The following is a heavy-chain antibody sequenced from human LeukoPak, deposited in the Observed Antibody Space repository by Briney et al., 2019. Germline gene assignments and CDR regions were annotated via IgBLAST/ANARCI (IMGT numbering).Heavy chain of an antibody. CDR2: IYYSGST. Sequence: SETLSLTCTVTGGSISSSYYWGWIRQPPGKGLEWIGNIYYSGSTHYSPSLKSRVTISVDTSKSRFSLKLSSVTAADTAVYYCARLNFGDPSYWGQGVLVTVSS. J-gene: IGHJ4*02. CDR1: GGSISSSYY. CDR3: ARLNFGDPSY. D-gene: IGHD2-21*02. V-gene: IGHV4-39*01.